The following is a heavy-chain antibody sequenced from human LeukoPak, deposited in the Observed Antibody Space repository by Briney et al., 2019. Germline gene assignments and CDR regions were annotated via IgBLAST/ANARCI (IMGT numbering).Heavy chain of an antibody. V-gene: IGHV4-61*02. CDR3: ARGRDGYNPAEYFQH. CDR1: GGSISSGSYY. CDR2: IYTSGST. Sequence: TLSLTRTVSGGSISSGSYYWSWIRQPAGKGLEWIGRIYTSGSTNYNPSLKSRVTISVDTSKNQFSLKLSSVTAADTAVYYCARGRDGYNPAEYFQHWGQGTLVTVSS. D-gene: IGHD5-24*01. J-gene: IGHJ1*01.